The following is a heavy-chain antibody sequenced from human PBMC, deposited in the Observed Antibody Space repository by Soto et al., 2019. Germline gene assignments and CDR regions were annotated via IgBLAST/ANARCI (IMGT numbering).Heavy chain of an antibody. Sequence: SVKVSCKASGFTFTSSAMQWVRQARGQRLEWIGWIVVGSGNTNYAQKFQERVTITRDMSTSTAYMELSSLRSEDTAVYYCAADRVERYCSSTSCPEDGYYYYYYMDVWGKGTTVTVS. CDR3: AADRVERYCSSTSCPEDGYYYYYYMDV. D-gene: IGHD2-2*01. CDR1: GFTFTSSA. CDR2: IVVGSGNT. V-gene: IGHV1-58*02. J-gene: IGHJ6*03.